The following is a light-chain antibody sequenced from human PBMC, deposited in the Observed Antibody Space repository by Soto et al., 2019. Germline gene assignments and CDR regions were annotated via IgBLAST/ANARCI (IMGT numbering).Light chain of an antibody. J-gene: IGKJ4*01. CDR3: QQLDRYPFT. CDR1: QSISSY. V-gene: IGKV1-39*01. CDR2: AAS. Sequence: DIQMTQSPSTLSASVGDRVTITCRASQSISSYLNWYQQKPGKAPNLLIYAASSLQSGVPSRFSGSGSGTDFTLTISSLQAEDFASYYCQQLDRYPFTFGGGTKVDIK.